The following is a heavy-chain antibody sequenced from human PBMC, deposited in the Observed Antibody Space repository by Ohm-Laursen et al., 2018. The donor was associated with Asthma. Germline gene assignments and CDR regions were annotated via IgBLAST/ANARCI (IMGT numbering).Heavy chain of an antibody. D-gene: IGHD6-13*01. Sequence: SLRLSCTASGFTFSSYAMSWVRQAPGKGLEWVSAISGSGGSTYYADSVKGRFTISRDNSKNTLYLQMNSLRAEDTAVYYCARELEAAAGIPPYYGMDVWGQGTTATVSS. J-gene: IGHJ6*02. CDR1: GFTFSSYA. V-gene: IGHV3-23*01. CDR2: ISGSGGST. CDR3: ARELEAAAGIPPYYGMDV.